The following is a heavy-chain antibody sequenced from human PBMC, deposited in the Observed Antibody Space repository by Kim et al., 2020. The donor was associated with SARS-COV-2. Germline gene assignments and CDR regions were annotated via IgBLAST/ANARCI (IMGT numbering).Heavy chain of an antibody. CDR1: GGSFSGYY. V-gene: IGHV4-34*01. D-gene: IGHD3-10*01. J-gene: IGHJ4*02. CDR3: ARGLIWGVARMDY. Sequence: SETLSLTCAVYGGSFSGYYWSWIRQPPGKGLEWIGEINHSGSTNYNPSLKSRVTISVDTSKNQFSLKLSSVTAADTAVYYCARGLIWGVARMDYWGQGTLVTVSS. CDR2: INHSGST.